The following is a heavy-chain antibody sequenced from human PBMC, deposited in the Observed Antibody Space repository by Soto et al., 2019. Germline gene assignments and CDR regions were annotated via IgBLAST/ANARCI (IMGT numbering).Heavy chain of an antibody. CDR1: GFNVMSYW. V-gene: IGHV3-7*01. D-gene: IGHD3-16*01. J-gene: IGHJ4*02. CDR3: ARDIGFDYVN. CDR2: IKEDGSEI. Sequence: SGGSLRLSCAVSGFNVMSYWMSWVRQAPGKGLEWVASIKEDGSEIYYLHSVRGRFSISRDSAGNAWHLTMNYLSAEDTGVYFCARDIGFDYVNWGQGTLVTVSS.